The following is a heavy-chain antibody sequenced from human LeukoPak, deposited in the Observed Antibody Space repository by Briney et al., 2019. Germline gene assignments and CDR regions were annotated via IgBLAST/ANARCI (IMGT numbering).Heavy chain of an antibody. V-gene: IGHV4-39*07. J-gene: IGHJ5*02. Sequence: SETLSLTCTVSGGSISSSSYYWGWIRQPPGKGLEWIGSIYYSGSTYYNPSLKSRVTISVDTSKNQFSLKLSSVTAADTAVYYCARDPVIAAAGNNWFDPWGQGTLVTVSS. CDR3: ARDPVIAAAGNNWFDP. CDR1: GGSISSSSYY. D-gene: IGHD6-13*01. CDR2: IYYSGST.